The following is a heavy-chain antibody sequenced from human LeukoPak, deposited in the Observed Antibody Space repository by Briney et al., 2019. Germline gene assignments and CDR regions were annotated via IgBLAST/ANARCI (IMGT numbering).Heavy chain of an antibody. V-gene: IGHV1-24*01. J-gene: IGHJ4*02. CDR3: ATDGKTRSGYPLDY. CDR2: FDPEDGET. D-gene: IGHD3-22*01. Sequence: ASVKVSCKVSGYTLTELSMHWVRQAPGKGLEWMGGFDPEDGETIYAQKFQGRVTMTEDTSTDTAYMELSSLRSEGTAVYYCATDGKTRSGYPLDYWGQGTLVTVSS. CDR1: GYTLTELS.